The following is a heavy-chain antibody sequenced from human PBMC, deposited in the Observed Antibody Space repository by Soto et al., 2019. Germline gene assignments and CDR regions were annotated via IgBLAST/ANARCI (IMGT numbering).Heavy chain of an antibody. D-gene: IGHD5-12*01. Sequence: ASVKVSCKASGCTFTSNDIHWVRQATGQGPELMGWMNPNSGNAGYTQEFQGRVTMTRDNSISTAYMELSSLSSEDTAIYYCTRARYGGYGFDYWGQGTLVTVSS. V-gene: IGHV1-8*02. CDR2: MNPNSGNA. CDR3: TRARYGGYGFDY. CDR1: GCTFTSND. J-gene: IGHJ4*02.